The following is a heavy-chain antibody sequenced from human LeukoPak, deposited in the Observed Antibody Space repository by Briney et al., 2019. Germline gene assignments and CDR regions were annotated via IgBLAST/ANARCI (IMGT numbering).Heavy chain of an antibody. D-gene: IGHD3-10*01. V-gene: IGHV5-51*01. CDR3: ARKDGSGTYYSLDY. Sequence: PGESLKISCKGSGNSFTSYWIAWARQVPGKGLEWMGIIYPGDSETRYSPSFQGQVTISADKSISTAYLQWSSLKASDTAMYYCARKDGSGTYYSLDYWGQGTLVTVSS. CDR2: IYPGDSET. J-gene: IGHJ4*02. CDR1: GNSFTSYW.